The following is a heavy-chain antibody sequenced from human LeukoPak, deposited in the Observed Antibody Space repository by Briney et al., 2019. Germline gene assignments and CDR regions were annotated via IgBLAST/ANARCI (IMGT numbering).Heavy chain of an antibody. CDR3: ARVATAMVYFDY. CDR1: GYTFTGYY. D-gene: IGHD5-18*01. J-gene: IGHJ4*02. V-gene: IGHV1-2*02. CDR2: INPNSGGT. Sequence: ASVKVSCKASGYTFTGYYMHWVRQAPGQGLAWMGWINPNSGGTNYAQKFQGRVTMTRDTSISTAYMELSRLRSDDTAVYYCARVATAMVYFDYWGQGTLVTVSS.